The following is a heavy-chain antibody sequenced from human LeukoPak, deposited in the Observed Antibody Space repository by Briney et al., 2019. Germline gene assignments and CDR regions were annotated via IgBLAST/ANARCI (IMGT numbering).Heavy chain of an antibody. D-gene: IGHD2/OR15-2a*01. CDR1: GFTFSSYW. Sequence: GGSLRLSCAASGFTFSSYWMHWVRQAPGKGPVWVSRINSDGSSTNYADSVKGRFTIPRDNAKNTLYLQMNSLTVEDTAVYYCASTNRLDYWGQGTLVTVSS. V-gene: IGHV3-74*01. CDR2: INSDGSST. J-gene: IGHJ4*02. CDR3: ASTNRLDY.